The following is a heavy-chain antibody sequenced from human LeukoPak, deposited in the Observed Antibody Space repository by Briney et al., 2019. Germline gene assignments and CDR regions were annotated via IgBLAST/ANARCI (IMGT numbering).Heavy chain of an antibody. CDR2: IDPSDSYT. D-gene: IGHD3-16*02. CDR3: ARVIHLGELSLYDY. J-gene: IGHJ4*02. V-gene: IGHV5-10-1*01. Sequence: GESLKISCKASGYGFTDHWIGWVRQMPGKGLEWMGRIDPSDSYTNYSPSFQGHVTISADKSISTAYLQWSSLKASDTAMYYCARVIHLGELSLYDYWGQGTLVTVSS. CDR1: GYGFTDHW.